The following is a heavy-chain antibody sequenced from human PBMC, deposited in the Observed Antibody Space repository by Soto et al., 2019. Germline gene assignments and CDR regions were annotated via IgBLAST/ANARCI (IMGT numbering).Heavy chain of an antibody. J-gene: IGHJ5*01. CDR2: IWYDGSNK. CDR3: ARDSEGGWFDP. Sequence: QVQLVESGGGVVRPGRSLRLSCAASGFTFSSYGFHWVRQAPGEGLEWVASIWYDGSNKYYADSVKGRSIISRDNSKNTVDLQMSSLRAEDTAVYYCARDSEGGWFDPWGQGTLVTVSS. V-gene: IGHV3-33*01. CDR1: GFTFSSYG.